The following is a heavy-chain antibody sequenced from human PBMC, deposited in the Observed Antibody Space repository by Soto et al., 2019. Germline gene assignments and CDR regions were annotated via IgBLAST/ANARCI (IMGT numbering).Heavy chain of an antibody. CDR1: GYTFTSYG. D-gene: IGHD4-17*01. Sequence: QVQLVQSGAEVKKPGASVKVSCKASGYTFTSYGISWVRQAPGQGLEWMGWISAYNGNTNYAQKLQGRVTMTTDTSASTAYMELRGLRSDETAVYYCAGDHDLGRYDYGAYGSDYWGQGTLVTVSS. CDR2: ISAYNGNT. V-gene: IGHV1-18*01. CDR3: AGDHDLGRYDYGAYGSDY. J-gene: IGHJ4*02.